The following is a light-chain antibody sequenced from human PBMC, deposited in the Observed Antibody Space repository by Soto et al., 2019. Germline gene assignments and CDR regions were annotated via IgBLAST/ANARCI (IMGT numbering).Light chain of an antibody. CDR1: QGIRND. CDR2: AAS. V-gene: IGKV1-6*01. Sequence: AIQMTQSTSSLSASVGDRVTITCRASQGIRNDLGWYQQKPGKAPKLLIYAASSLETGVPSRFSGSGSGTDFTLTISSLQPEDFATYYCLQDYIYTPAFGQGTKLEIK. CDR3: LQDYIYTPA. J-gene: IGKJ2*01.